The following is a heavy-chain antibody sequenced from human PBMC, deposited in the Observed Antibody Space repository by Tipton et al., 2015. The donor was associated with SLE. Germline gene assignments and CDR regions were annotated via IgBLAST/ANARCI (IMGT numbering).Heavy chain of an antibody. CDR1: GGSFSGYY. CDR2: INHSGST. J-gene: IGHJ4*02. V-gene: IGHV4-34*01. Sequence: TLSLTCAVYGGSFSGYYWSWIRQPPGKGLEWIREINHSGSTNYNPSLKSRVTISVDTSKNQFSLKLSSVTAADTAVYYCARKVGNLDYWGQGTLVTVSS. D-gene: IGHD2-2*01. CDR3: ARKVGNLDY.